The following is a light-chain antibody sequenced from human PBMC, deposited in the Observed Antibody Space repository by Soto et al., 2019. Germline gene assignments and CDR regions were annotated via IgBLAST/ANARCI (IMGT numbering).Light chain of an antibody. CDR2: EVR. J-gene: IGLJ3*02. V-gene: IGLV2-14*01. CDR1: SSDVGAYKY. Sequence: QSVLTQPASVSGSPGQSITISCTGTSSDVGAYKYVSWYQVHPGKAPKLIIYEVRSRPSVVSDRFSGSKSGNTASLTISGLQAEDEANYYCRSYTSSSTLVFGGGTKLTVL. CDR3: RSYTSSSTLV.